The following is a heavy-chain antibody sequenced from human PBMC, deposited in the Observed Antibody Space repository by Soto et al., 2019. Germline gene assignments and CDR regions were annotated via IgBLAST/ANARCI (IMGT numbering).Heavy chain of an antibody. CDR1: GFTFSSYG. CDR3: ARTELSNYDYYFDY. V-gene: IGHV3-33*01. J-gene: IGHJ4*02. Sequence: GGSLRLSCAASGFTFSSYGMHWVRQAPGKGLEWVAVIWYDGSNKYYADSVKGRFTIYRDNSKNTLYLQMNSLRAEDTAVYYCARTELSNYDYYFDYWGQGTLVTVSS. CDR2: IWYDGSNK. D-gene: IGHD4-4*01.